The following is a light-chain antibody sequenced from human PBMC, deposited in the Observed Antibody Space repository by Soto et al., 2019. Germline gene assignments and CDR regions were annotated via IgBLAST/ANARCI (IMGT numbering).Light chain of an antibody. CDR2: EAS. V-gene: IGLV2-18*01. CDR1: SPDXVSYNR. Sequence: QSAMTQPPSLSGSHGQSVKLSCAGTSPDXVSYNRVXWYXQPRGTXPKLIIYEASNPPSGAPDRFSGAKSGNTASRTNSANQAAEEADYDCSLYTSENTYLFGTGTKVT. J-gene: IGLJ1*01. CDR3: SLYTSENTYL.